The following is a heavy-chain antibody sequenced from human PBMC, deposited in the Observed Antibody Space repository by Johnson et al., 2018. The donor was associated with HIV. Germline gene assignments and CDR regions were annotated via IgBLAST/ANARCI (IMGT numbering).Heavy chain of an antibody. J-gene: IGHJ3*02. CDR2: INSDGSST. CDR3: ARDSGSSWTSHAFDI. V-gene: IGHV3-74*01. D-gene: IGHD6-13*01. Sequence: VHLVESGGGLVQPGGSLRLSCSASGFSFDSFWMTWVRQAPGKGLVWVSRINSDGSSTSYADSVKGRFTISRDNSKNTLYLQMNSLRAEDTAVYYCARDSGSSWTSHAFDIWGQGTMVTVSS. CDR1: GFSFDSFW.